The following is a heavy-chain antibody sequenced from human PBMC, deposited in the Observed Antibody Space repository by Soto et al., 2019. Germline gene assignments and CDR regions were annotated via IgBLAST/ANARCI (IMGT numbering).Heavy chain of an antibody. CDR1: GYTFISHG. J-gene: IGHJ6*02. CDR2: ISGKNGNT. V-gene: IGHV1-18*04. D-gene: IGHD2-15*01. Sequence: QVQLVQSGVEVKKPGASVKVSCKASGYTFISHGISWVRQAPGQGLEWMGWISGKNGNTNYAQKLQGRVTLTTDTSTSKAYMELRSLRSEDTAVYYCARVSSSIVVVPDYGMDVWGQGTTVTVSS. CDR3: ARVSSSIVVVPDYGMDV.